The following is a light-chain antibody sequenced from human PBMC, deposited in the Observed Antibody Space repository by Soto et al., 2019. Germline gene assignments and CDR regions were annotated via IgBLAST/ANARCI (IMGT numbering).Light chain of an antibody. J-gene: IGLJ1*01. Sequence: QSVLTQPPSVSAAPGQKVTISCSRSSSNIGKNYVSWYQQLPGTAPKLLIYDNNKRPSGIPDRFSGSKSGTSATLGITGLQAGDEADYFCGTWDNSLTAYVFGNGTKVTVL. CDR2: DNN. CDR3: GTWDNSLTAYV. CDR1: SSNIGKNY. V-gene: IGLV1-51*01.